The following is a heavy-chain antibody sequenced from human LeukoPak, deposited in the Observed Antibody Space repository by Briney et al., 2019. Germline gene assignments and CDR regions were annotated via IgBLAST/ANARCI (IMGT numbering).Heavy chain of an antibody. CDR1: GFPFSSFG. D-gene: IGHD3-22*01. CDR2: TRFDGRDE. CDR3: ARDRNYYDSSSYHRVDY. J-gene: IGHJ4*02. V-gene: IGHV3-30*02. Sequence: GGSLRLSCVASGFPFSSFGMHWVRQAPGKGLEWVSFTRFDGRDEYYGASMKGRSAVSRDNSRNTFYLQMNSLKEEDSAVYYCARDRNYYDSSSYHRVDYWGQGTLVTVSS.